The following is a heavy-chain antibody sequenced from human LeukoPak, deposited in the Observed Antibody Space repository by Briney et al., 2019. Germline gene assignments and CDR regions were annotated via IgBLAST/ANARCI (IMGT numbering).Heavy chain of an antibody. V-gene: IGHV3-23*01. J-gene: IGHJ5*02. Sequence: PGGSLRLSCAASGFTFSSYAMSWVRQAPGKGLEWVSAISGSGGSTYYADSVKGRFTISRDNSKNTLYPQMNSLRAEDTAVYYCAKAWAPERYNWFDPWGQGTLVTVSS. CDR2: ISGSGGST. CDR1: GFTFSSYA. CDR3: AKAWAPERYNWFDP.